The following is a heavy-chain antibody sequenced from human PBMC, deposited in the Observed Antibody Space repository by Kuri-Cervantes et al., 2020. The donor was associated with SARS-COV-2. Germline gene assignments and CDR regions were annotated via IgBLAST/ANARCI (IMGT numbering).Heavy chain of an antibody. CDR3: ARGREGAVPATILGLGFFLYFSMDV. Sequence: ESLKISCAVFGGSFSGYYWSWIRQSPGKGLEWIGKINHSGSANYNPSLSSRVTISIDTSKNQFSLKLRSVTAADTAMYYCARGREGAVPATILGLGFFLYFSMDVWGKGPAVTVSS. D-gene: IGHD2-2*01. CDR2: INHSGSA. V-gene: IGHV4-34*01. J-gene: IGHJ6*03. CDR1: GGSFSGYY.